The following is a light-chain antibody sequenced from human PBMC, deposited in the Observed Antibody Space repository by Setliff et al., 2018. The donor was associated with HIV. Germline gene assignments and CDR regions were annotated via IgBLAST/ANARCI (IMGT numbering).Light chain of an antibody. CDR3: CSNTGSNTFV. CDR1: NSDIGGYNY. V-gene: IGLV2-14*01. J-gene: IGLJ1*01. Sequence: QSVLTQPASVSGSPGQSITISCTGTNSDIGGYNYVSWYQQHPAKGPKLIIFQVSNRPSGISDRFSGAKSGNTASLTISGLQAEDEAEYHCCSNTGSNTFVFGTGTKVTV. CDR2: QVS.